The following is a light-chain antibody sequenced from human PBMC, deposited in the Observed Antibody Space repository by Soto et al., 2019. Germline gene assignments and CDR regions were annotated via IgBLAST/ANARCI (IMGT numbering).Light chain of an antibody. V-gene: IGKV1-5*03. Sequence: EMQMTQSPSTLSASGGDRVTITCRASQSISSWWAWYQQKPGKGPKLLSYKASSLESGVPSRFSGSGTGTEFTLTISRLQPDDFATYYCQQYNSYRTFGQGTKVDIK. J-gene: IGKJ1*01. CDR1: QSISSW. CDR2: KAS. CDR3: QQYNSYRT.